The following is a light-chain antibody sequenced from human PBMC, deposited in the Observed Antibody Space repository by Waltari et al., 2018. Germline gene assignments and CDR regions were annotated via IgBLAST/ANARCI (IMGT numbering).Light chain of an antibody. J-gene: IGLJ2*01. V-gene: IGLV1-44*01. CDR3: ATWDDSLNGHVV. CDR1: SPNIVRTT. Sequence: QSDLTQPPSASGTPGQRVTISCSGSSPNIVRTTASWYQQLPGTAPKVLIYTNNQRPSGVPDRFSGSKSGTSASLAISGLQSEDEAHYYCATWDDSLNGHVVFGGGTKLTVL. CDR2: TNN.